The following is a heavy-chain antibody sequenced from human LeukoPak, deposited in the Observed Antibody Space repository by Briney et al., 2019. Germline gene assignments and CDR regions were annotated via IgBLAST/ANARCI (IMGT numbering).Heavy chain of an antibody. V-gene: IGHV4-39*01. CDR3: ARVRGRQDINFDY. CDR2: IYCSGST. CDR1: GGSISSISYY. J-gene: IGHJ4*02. Sequence: SQTLALTCTFSGGSISSISYYWGWIRQPPGKGLEWVGSIYCSGSTYYNQSLKSRVTISVDTSKTPYSLKLSSVTAADTAVYYCARVRGRQDINFDYWGQGTLVTVSS.